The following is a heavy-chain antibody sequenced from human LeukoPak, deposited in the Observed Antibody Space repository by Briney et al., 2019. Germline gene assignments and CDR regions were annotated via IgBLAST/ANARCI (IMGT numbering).Heavy chain of an antibody. J-gene: IGHJ4*02. CDR2: INHSGST. CDR3: ARWAFSEPDY. D-gene: IGHD1-14*01. Sequence: PSETLSLTCAVYGGSFSGYYWSWIRQPPGKGLEWIGEINHSGSTNYNPSLKSRVTISVDTSKNQFSLKLSSVTAADTAVYYCARWAFSEPDYWGQGTLVTVSS. V-gene: IGHV4-34*01. CDR1: GGSFSGYY.